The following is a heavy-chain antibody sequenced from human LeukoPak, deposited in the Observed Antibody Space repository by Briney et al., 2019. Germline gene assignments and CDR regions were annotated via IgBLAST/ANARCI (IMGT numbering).Heavy chain of an antibody. D-gene: IGHD6-6*01. J-gene: IGHJ4*02. CDR1: GGSITSEY. CDR3: ARAPSPMYSSSAPLDY. CDR2: IYTNGNT. Sequence: SEPLSLPFSVSGGSITSEYWKWGRPPPGKGVGGLGYIYTNGNTDYNRSLNRGVTISVHTSKKEFSLKLSSVPAADTAVYYCARAPSPMYSSSAPLDYWGQGTLVSVSS. V-gene: IGHV4-4*09.